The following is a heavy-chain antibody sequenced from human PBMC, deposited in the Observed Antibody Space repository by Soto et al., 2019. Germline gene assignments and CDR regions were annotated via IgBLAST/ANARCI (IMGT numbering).Heavy chain of an antibody. V-gene: IGHV3-48*02. D-gene: IGHD2-15*01. J-gene: IGHJ5*01. CDR2: ISTTSLTI. Sequence: PRLSCAASGFSFSTYNMDWVRQAPGKGPEWIAYISTTSLTIYYADSVKGRFTISRDNDRNSLYLEMNSLRDEDTAVYYCARDRCYDGTCYSASDSWGQGTLVTVSS. CDR1: GFSFSTYN. CDR3: ARDRCYDGTCYSASDS.